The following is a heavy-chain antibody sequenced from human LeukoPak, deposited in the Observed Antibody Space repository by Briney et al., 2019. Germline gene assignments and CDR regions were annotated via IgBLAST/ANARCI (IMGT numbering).Heavy chain of an antibody. CDR3: ARGREGGSAYRDFDF. J-gene: IGHJ4*02. Sequence: GGSLRLSCAASGFTFSSYSMNWVRQAPGKGLEWVANINQDGSEKHHVDSVKGRFTISRDNAENSLYLQMDSLRAEDTAVYYCARGREGGSAYRDFDFWGQGTLVTVSS. CDR1: GFTFSSYS. CDR2: INQDGSEK. V-gene: IGHV3-7*01. D-gene: IGHD3-22*01.